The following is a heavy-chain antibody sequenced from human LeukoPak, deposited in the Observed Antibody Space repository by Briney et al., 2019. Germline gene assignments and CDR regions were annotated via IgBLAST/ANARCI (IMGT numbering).Heavy chain of an antibody. Sequence: SETLSLTCAVYGGSFSGYFWSWIRQPPGKGLEWIGEINRGGSTNYNPSLKSRVTISVDTSKNQFSLKLSSVTAADTAVYYCARARRRDTVPAAIAPYYYYYMDVWGKGTTVTISS. V-gene: IGHV4-34*01. CDR2: INRGGST. CDR3: ARARRRDTVPAAIAPYYYYYMDV. J-gene: IGHJ6*03. CDR1: GGSFSGYF. D-gene: IGHD2-2*02.